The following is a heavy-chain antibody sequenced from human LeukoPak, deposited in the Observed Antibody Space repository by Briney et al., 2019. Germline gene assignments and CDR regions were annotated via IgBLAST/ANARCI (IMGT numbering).Heavy chain of an antibody. J-gene: IGHJ4*02. D-gene: IGHD2-21*01. CDR2: IYYSGNT. V-gene: IGHV4-39*07. CDR1: GGSISSSSYY. CDR3: ARTGSGRYGGESGNFDY. Sequence: KPSETLSLTCTVSGGSISSSSYYWGWIRQPPGKGLEWIGSIYYSGNTNYNPSLKSRVTISVDTSKNQFSLKLSSVTAADTAVYYCARTGSGRYGGESGNFDYWGQGTLVTVSS.